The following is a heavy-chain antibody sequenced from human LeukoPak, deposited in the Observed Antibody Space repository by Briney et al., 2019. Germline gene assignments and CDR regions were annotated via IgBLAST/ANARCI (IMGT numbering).Heavy chain of an antibody. V-gene: IGHV3-48*01. Sequence: PGGSLRLSCAASGFTFSSYSMNWVRQAPGKGLEWVSYISSSSTIYYADSVKGRFTISRDNAKNSLYLQMNSPRAEDTAVYYCARDSGYSYGYSYYYYMDVWGKGTTVTVSS. D-gene: IGHD5-18*01. CDR2: ISSSSTI. CDR1: GFTFSSYS. CDR3: ARDSGYSYGYSYYYYMDV. J-gene: IGHJ6*03.